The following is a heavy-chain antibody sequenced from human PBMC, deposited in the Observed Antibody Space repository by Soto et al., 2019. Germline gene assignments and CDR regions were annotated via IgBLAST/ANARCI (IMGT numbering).Heavy chain of an antibody. CDR1: GFSLSSDG. CDR3: ARSEVPAAMGGWFDP. CDR2: ISPYYDSI. J-gene: IGHJ5*02. Sequence: QVQLVQSGAEVKKPGASVKVSCKTSGFSLSSDGINWVRRAPGQALEWLGWISPYYDSINYAQKFQGRVTLTTDTSTSTANMERRSLTSDDTAVYYWARSEVPAAMGGWFDPWGQRTLVTVSS. V-gene: IGHV1-18*01. D-gene: IGHD2-2*01.